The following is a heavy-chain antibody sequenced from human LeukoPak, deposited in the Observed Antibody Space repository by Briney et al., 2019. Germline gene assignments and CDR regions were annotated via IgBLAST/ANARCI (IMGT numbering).Heavy chain of an antibody. CDR2: ISSSSSYI. J-gene: IGHJ4*02. V-gene: IGHV3-21*01. Sequence: GGSLRLSCAASGFTLSSYSMNWVRQAPGKGLEWVSSISSSSSYIYYADSVKGRFTISRDNAKNSLYLQMNSLRAEDTAVYYCARDLMTTVTYDYWGQGTLVTVSS. D-gene: IGHD4-17*01. CDR3: ARDLMTTVTYDY. CDR1: GFTLSSYS.